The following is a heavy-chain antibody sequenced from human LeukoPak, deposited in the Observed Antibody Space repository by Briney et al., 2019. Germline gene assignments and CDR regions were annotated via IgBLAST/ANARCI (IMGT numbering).Heavy chain of an antibody. CDR3: ATSDATAGGPY. J-gene: IGHJ4*02. Sequence: GGSLRLSCAASGFTFSDYWMTWVRQAPGKGLEWVANIKQDSTATFYGASVKGRFTISRDNSKNSLYLQMDSLRVEDTAVYCCATSDATAGGPYWGLGTLVTVSS. CDR2: IKQDSTAT. D-gene: IGHD6-13*01. CDR1: GFTFSDYW. V-gene: IGHV3-7*01.